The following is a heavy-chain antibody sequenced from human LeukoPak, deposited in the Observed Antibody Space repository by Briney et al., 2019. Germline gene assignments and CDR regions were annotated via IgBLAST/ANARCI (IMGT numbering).Heavy chain of an antibody. V-gene: IGHV4-59*01. J-gene: IGHJ6*02. CDR2: IYYSGST. D-gene: IGHD3-22*01. Sequence: SETLSLTCTVSCGSISSYYWSWIGQPPGEGLEGIGYIYYSGSTNYNPSLKSRVTISVDTSKNQFSLKLSSVTAADTAVYYCARVNYYDSSGYLNYGMDVWGQGTTVTVSS. CDR3: ARVNYYDSSGYLNYGMDV. CDR1: CGSISSYY.